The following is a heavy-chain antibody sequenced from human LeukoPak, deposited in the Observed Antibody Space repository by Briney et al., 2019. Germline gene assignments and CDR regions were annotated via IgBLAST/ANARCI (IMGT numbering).Heavy chain of an antibody. J-gene: IGHJ5*02. V-gene: IGHV3-23*01. CDR1: GFTFTNHA. CDR3: AKEGLPADYDTAEVEGWFDP. Sequence: PGGSLRLSCAASGFTFTNHAMNWVRQAPGKGLEWVSAISGSGGSTYYADSVKGRFTISRDNSKNTVYMQMSSLRAEDTAVYYCAKEGLPADYDTAEVEGWFDPWGQGTLVTVSS. CDR2: ISGSGGST. D-gene: IGHD3-9*01.